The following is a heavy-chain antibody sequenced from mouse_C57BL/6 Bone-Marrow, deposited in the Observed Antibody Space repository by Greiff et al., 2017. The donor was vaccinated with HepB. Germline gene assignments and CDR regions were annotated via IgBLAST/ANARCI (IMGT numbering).Heavy chain of an antibody. Sequence: EVKVVESGGGLVQPGGSLKLSCAASGFTFSDYYMYWVRQTPEKRLEWVAYISNGGGSTYYPDTVKGRFTISRDNAKNTLYLQMSRLKSEDTAMYYCARAHGNYGWYYFDYWGQGTTLTVSS. J-gene: IGHJ2*01. CDR1: GFTFSDYY. V-gene: IGHV5-12*01. CDR3: ARAHGNYGWYYFDY. CDR2: ISNGGGST. D-gene: IGHD2-1*01.